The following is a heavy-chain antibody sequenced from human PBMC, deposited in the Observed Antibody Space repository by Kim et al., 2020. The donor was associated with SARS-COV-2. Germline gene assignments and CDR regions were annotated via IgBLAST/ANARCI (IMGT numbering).Heavy chain of an antibody. CDR2: ISSSSSYI. D-gene: IGHD3-10*01. CDR1: GFTFSSYS. V-gene: IGHV3-21*01. Sequence: LSLTCAASGFTFSSYSMNWVRQAPGKGLEWVSSISSSSSYIYYADSVKGRFTISRDNAKNTLYLQMNSLRAEDTAVYYCARGVLVRGVAIRYNWFDPWGQGTLVTVSS. CDR3: ARGVLVRGVAIRYNWFDP. J-gene: IGHJ5*02.